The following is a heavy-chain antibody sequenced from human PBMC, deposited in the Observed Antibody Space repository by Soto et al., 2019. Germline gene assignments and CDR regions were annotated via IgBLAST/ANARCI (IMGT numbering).Heavy chain of an antibody. V-gene: IGHV3-23*01. Sequence: EVQLLESGGGLVQPGGSLRLSCAGSGFTFHNYGMTWVRQAPGQALEWVTSVSGDGFTAYYADSVRGRFTISRDNSKDTVYVQMNSLRAEDTAVYYCAKEASVPSFGEFWYFDLWGRGTPVTVSS. CDR2: VSGDGFTA. J-gene: IGHJ2*01. CDR3: AKEASVPSFGEFWYFDL. D-gene: IGHD3-10*01. CDR1: GFTFHNYG.